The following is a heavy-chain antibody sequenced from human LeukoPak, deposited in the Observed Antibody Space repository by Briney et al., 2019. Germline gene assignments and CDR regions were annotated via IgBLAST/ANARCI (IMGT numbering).Heavy chain of an antibody. D-gene: IGHD2-8*02. Sequence: ASVKVSCKASGGTFSSYAISWVRQAPGQGLEWMGIINPSGGSTSYAQKFQGRVTMTRDTSTSTVYMELSSLRSEDTAVYYCARDRSWWDCWGQGTLVTVSS. CDR1: GGTFSSYA. V-gene: IGHV1-46*01. CDR3: ARDRSWWDC. J-gene: IGHJ4*02. CDR2: INPSGGST.